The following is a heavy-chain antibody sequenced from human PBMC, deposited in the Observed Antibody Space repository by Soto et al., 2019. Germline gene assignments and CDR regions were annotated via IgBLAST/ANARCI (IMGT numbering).Heavy chain of an antibody. D-gene: IGHD3-10*01. J-gene: IGHJ4*02. CDR2: IYHSGST. CDR3: ARSDYYGSGSLPFS. CDR1: GGSISSSNW. V-gene: IGHV4-4*02. Sequence: SETLSLTCAVSGGSISSSNWWSWVRQPPGKGLEWIGEIYHSGSTNYNPSLKSRVTISVDKSKNQFSLKLSSVTAADTAVYYCARSDYYGSGSLPFSWGQGNLVTVSS.